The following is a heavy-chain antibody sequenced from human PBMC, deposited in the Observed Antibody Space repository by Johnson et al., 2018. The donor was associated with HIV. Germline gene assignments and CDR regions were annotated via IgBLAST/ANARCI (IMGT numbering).Heavy chain of an antibody. J-gene: IGHJ3*02. CDR1: GFTFSSYA. D-gene: IGHD6-6*01. Sequence: QVQLVESGGGAVQPGRSLRLSCAASGFTFSSYAMHWVRQAPGKGLEWVAVISYDGSNKYYADSVKGRFTISRDNSKNTLYLQRNSLRAEATAGYYCARDWEGSTSSSGAFYIWGQGTLVTVSS. V-gene: IGHV3-30-3*01. CDR3: ARDWEGSTSSSGAFYI. CDR2: ISYDGSNK.